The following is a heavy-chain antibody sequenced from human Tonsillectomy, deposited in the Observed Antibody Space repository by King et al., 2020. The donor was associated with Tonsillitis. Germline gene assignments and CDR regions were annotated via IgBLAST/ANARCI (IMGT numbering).Heavy chain of an antibody. CDR2: IYYSGST. D-gene: IGHD3-3*01. Sequence: VQLQESGPGLVKPSETLSLTCTVSGGSISSYYWSWIRQPPGKGLEWIGYIYYSGSTNYDPSLKSRVTISVDTAKNQFSLKLSAVTAADTAVYYCARAYYDFWSGYYYYYGMDVWGQGTPVTVSS. V-gene: IGHV4-59*01. J-gene: IGHJ6*02. CDR3: ARAYYDFWSGYYYYYGMDV. CDR1: GGSISSYY.